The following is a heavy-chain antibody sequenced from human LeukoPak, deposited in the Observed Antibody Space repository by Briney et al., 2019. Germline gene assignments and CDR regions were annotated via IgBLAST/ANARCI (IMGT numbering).Heavy chain of an antibody. CDR1: GGSISSYY. Sequence: PSETLSLTCTVSGGSISSYYWSWIRQPPGKGLKWIGYIFYSGSTNYNPSLKSRVTISVDTSKNQFSLKLSSVTAADTAVYYCARGGTMTTVPLWGQGTLVTVSS. V-gene: IGHV4-59*08. D-gene: IGHD4-17*01. CDR2: IFYSGST. J-gene: IGHJ4*02. CDR3: ARGGTMTTVPL.